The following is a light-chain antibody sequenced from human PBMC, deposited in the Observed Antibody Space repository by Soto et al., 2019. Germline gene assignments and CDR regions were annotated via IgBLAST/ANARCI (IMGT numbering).Light chain of an antibody. CDR1: QSVSSSY. CDR3: QQYGRSRLFT. J-gene: IGKJ3*01. CDR2: GTS. Sequence: EIVLTQSPGTLSLSPGERATLSCRASQSVSSSYLAWYQQKPGQAPRLLIFGTSSRATGIPDRFRGSGSGTDFTLTIIRLEPEDFAVYYCQQYGRSRLFTFGPGTKVAIK. V-gene: IGKV3-20*01.